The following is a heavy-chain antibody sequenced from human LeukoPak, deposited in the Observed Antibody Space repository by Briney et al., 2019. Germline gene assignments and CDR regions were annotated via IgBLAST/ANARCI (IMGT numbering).Heavy chain of an antibody. J-gene: IGHJ6*02. CDR1: GFNLTDYW. V-gene: IGHV3-74*01. CDR3: ARGRYYGMDV. Sequence: PGGSLRLSCAASGFNLTDYWMSWVRQAPGKGLVWVSRVNSDGSSTTYADSVKGRFTISRDNAKNTLYLQMNSLRAEDTAVYYCARGRYYGMDVWGQGTTVTVSS. CDR2: VNSDGSST.